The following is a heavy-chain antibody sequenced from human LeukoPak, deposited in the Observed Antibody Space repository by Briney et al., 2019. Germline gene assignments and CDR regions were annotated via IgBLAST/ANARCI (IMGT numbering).Heavy chain of an antibody. V-gene: IGHV4-4*07. Sequence: SETLSLTCTVSGGSISRYYWSWIRQPAGKGLEWIGRIYTSGSTNYNPSLKSRVTMSVDTSKNQFSLKLSSVTAADTAVYYCARGNCSGGSCYSVVPHSPNWFDPWGQGTLVTVSS. CDR3: ARGNCSGGSCYSVVPHSPNWFDP. CDR1: GGSISRYY. CDR2: IYTSGST. D-gene: IGHD2-15*01. J-gene: IGHJ5*02.